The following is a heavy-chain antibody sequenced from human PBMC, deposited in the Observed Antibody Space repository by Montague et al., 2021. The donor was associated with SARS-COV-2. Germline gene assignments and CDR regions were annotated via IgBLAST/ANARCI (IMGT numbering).Heavy chain of an antibody. CDR3: ARGGTERSTTFGVVFFPLLDS. Sequence: SETLSLTCAVYGGSLSGHSWSWVRQAPEKGLEWIGDIGHTGSFKYNPSLKSRVTMSIDAAKNQLSLRMTSATAADTSIYYCARGGTERSTTFGVVFFPLLDSWGQGTLVTVSS. CDR1: GGSLSGHS. CDR2: IGHTGSF. J-gene: IGHJ4*02. D-gene: IGHD3-3*01. V-gene: IGHV4-34*01.